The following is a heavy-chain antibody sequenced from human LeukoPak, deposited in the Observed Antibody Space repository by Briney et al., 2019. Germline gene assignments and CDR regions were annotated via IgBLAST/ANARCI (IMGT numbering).Heavy chain of an antibody. V-gene: IGHV3-30*18. CDR3: AKDPLRWELLSFDY. Sequence: GGSLRLSCAASGFTFSSYGMHWVRQAPGKGLEWVTVISYDGSNKYYTDSVKGRFTISRDNSKNTLYLQMNSLRAEDTAVYYCAKDPLRWELLSFDYWGQGTLVTVSS. CDR1: GFTFSSYG. CDR2: ISYDGSNK. J-gene: IGHJ4*02. D-gene: IGHD1-26*01.